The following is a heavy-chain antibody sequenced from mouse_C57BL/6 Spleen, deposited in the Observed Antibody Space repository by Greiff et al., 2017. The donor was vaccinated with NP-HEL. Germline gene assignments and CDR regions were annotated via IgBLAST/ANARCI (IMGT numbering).Heavy chain of an antibody. Sequence: VQLQQPGTELVKPGASVKLSCKASGYTFTSYWMHWVKQRPGQGLEWIGNINPSNGGTNYNEKFKSKATLTVDKSSSTAYMQLSSLTSDESAVYYCARGRESYYEYDGGCAYWGQGTLGTVSA. CDR2: INPSNGGT. CDR1: GYTFTSYW. CDR3: ARGRESYYEYDGGCAY. D-gene: IGHD2-4*01. J-gene: IGHJ3*01. V-gene: IGHV1-53*01.